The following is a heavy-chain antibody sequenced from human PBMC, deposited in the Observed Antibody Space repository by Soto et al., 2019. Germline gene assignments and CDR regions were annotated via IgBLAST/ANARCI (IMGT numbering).Heavy chain of an antibody. Sequence: QVQLVQSGAEVKKPGASVKVSCKASGYTFTSYAMHWVRQAPGQRLEWMGWINAGNGNTKYSQKFQGRVTITRDTSASTAYKELSSLRSEDTAVYYCARGGSLYWYFGLWGSRTLVTVSS. CDR1: GYTFTSYA. CDR3: ARGGSLYWYFGL. J-gene: IGHJ2*01. D-gene: IGHD1-26*01. CDR2: INAGNGNT. V-gene: IGHV1-3*01.